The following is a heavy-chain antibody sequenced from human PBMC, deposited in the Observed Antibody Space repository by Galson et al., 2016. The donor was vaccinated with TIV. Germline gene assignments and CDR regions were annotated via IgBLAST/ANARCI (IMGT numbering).Heavy chain of an antibody. CDR3: ARRGREETNEGGLDV. Sequence: QSGAEVKKPGESLKISCKGSGYSFTGSWIDWVRQVPGKGLEWMGVIYPGDSDTKYSPAFHGHVTISVDTSISTAFPEWSILKASDTAIYYCARRGREETNEGGLDVWGQGTTVTVSS. V-gene: IGHV5-51*01. CDR2: IYPGDSDT. CDR1: GYSFTGSW. D-gene: IGHD1-1*01. J-gene: IGHJ6*02.